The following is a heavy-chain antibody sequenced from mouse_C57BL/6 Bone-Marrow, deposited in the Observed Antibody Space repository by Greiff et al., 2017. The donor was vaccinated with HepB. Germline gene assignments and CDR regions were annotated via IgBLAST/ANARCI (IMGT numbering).Heavy chain of an antibody. CDR1: GFTFSDYG. Sequence: EVKLMESGGGLVQPGGSLKLSCAASGFTFSDYGMAWVRQAPRKGPEWVAFISNLAYSIYYADTVTGRFTISRENAKNTLYLEMSSLRSEDTAMYYCARHRDPFWYFDVWGTGTTVTVSS. V-gene: IGHV5-15*01. J-gene: IGHJ1*03. CDR3: ARHRDPFWYFDV. CDR2: ISNLAYSI.